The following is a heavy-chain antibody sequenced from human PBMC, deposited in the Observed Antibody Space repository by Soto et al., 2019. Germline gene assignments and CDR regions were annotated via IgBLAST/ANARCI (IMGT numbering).Heavy chain of an antibody. CDR1: DVAVSSSNYY. CDR3: VKHEHRYFDL. J-gene: IGHJ2*01. Sequence: QLQDSVPGLVKPSDTRSLTCTVSDVAVSSSNYYWTWIRQPQGKVLEWIGYTYNSESTNYNPSLISRRTTSIDTSKKQVSQEPTSVTAADTAVYDCVKHEHRYFDLWGRGTLDTVSS. CDR2: TYNSEST. D-gene: IGHD2-21*01. V-gene: IGHV4-61*01.